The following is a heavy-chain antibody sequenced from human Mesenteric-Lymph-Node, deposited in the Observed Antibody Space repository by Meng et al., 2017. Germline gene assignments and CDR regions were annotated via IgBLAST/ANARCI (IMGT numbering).Heavy chain of an antibody. J-gene: IGHJ4*02. CDR1: GYTFTSYS. V-gene: IGHV7-4-1*02. CDR2: INTNTGNP. Sequence: QARLLLSGSELKKPGASVKFSCKSSGYTFTSYSMNWVRQAPGQGLEWMGWINTNTGNPTYAQGFTGRFVFSLDTSVSTAYLQISSLKAEDTAVYYCARDTSPRYDYGVKFDYWGQGTLVTVSS. D-gene: IGHD4-17*01. CDR3: ARDTSPRYDYGVKFDY.